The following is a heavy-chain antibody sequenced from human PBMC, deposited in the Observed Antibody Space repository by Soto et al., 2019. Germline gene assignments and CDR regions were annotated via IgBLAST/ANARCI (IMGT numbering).Heavy chain of an antibody. CDR3: ARDRQNCGGDCFTSYYYGMDV. J-gene: IGHJ6*02. CDR2: IWYDGSNK. CDR1: GFTFRNYG. D-gene: IGHD2-21*02. V-gene: IGHV3-33*01. Sequence: GGALRLACAASGFTFRNYGMHWVRQAPSKGLEWVAVIWYDGSNKYYADSVKGRFTMSRDNSKNTLYLQMNSLRAEDTAVYYCARDRQNCGGDCFTSYYYGMDVWGQGTTVTVSS.